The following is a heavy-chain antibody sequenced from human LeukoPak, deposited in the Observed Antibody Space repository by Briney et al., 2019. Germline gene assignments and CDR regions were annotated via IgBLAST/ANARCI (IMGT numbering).Heavy chain of an antibody. V-gene: IGHV1-69*05. J-gene: IGHJ4*02. D-gene: IGHD5-12*01. Sequence: EASVKVSCKASGGTFSSHAISWVRQAPGQGPEWVGGIIPIFGTTNYAQKFQGRVTITTDESTSTGYMELRSLRSDDTAVYYCARGDSGYDYGFDNWGQGTLVTVSS. CDR3: ARGDSGYDYGFDN. CDR1: GGTFSSHA. CDR2: IIPIFGTT.